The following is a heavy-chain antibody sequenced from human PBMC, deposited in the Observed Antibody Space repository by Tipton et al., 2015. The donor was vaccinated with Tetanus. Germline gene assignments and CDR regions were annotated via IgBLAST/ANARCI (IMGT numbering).Heavy chain of an antibody. Sequence: GWVRQAPGKGLEWIGSIYESGDTYYIPSLKSRVTISVDTSKNQFSLNLNSMAAADTGVYYCARHQSGYFTPFDYWGQGNLVTVSS. CDR3: ARHQSGYFTPFDY. CDR2: IYESGDT. D-gene: IGHD3-3*01. V-gene: IGHV4-39*01. J-gene: IGHJ4*02.